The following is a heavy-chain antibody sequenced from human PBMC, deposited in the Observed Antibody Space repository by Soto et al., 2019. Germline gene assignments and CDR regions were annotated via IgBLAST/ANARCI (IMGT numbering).Heavy chain of an antibody. J-gene: IGHJ6*02. CDR1: GYTFTSYY. CDR2: INPSGGST. V-gene: IGHV1-46*01. D-gene: IGHD2-2*01. CDR3: AGTYCSSTSCYGGSYYYYGMDV. Sequence: QVQLVQSGAEVKKPGASVKVSCKASGYTFTSYYMHWVRQAPGQGLEWMGIINPSGGSTSYAQKFQGRVTMTRDTSTRTVYMELSSLRSEDTAVYYCAGTYCSSTSCYGGSYYYYGMDVWGQGTTVTVSS.